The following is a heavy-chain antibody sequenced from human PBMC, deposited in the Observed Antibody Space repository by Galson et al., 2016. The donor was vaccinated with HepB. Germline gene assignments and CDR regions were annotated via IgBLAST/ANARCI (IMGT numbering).Heavy chain of an antibody. CDR3: ARVRHKYYFYYMDV. Sequence: SCKASGYSFSSYGITWERQAPGQGLEWMGSISGYSGTTDYAQELQGRVSMTRDTSTSTAYMELRSLTSDDTAVYYCARVRHKYYFYYMDVWGKGTTVTVSS. V-gene: IGHV1-18*04. CDR2: ISGYSGTT. D-gene: IGHD3-16*01. J-gene: IGHJ6*03. CDR1: GYSFSSYG.